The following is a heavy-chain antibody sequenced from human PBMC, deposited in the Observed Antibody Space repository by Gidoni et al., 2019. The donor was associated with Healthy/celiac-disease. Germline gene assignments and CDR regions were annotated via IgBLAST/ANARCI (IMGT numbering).Heavy chain of an antibody. CDR2: IYHSGRT. CDR3: ARGGAYSSGPAGY. V-gene: IGHV4-38-2*01. J-gene: IGHJ4*02. Sequence: QVQLQESGPGLVKPSETLSLTCAVSGYSISSGYYWGWLRQPPGKGLEWIGSIYHSGRTYYNPSLKSRVTISVDTSKNQFSLKLSSVTAADTAVYYCARGGAYSSGPAGYWGQGTLVTVSS. D-gene: IGHD6-19*01. CDR1: GYSISSGYY.